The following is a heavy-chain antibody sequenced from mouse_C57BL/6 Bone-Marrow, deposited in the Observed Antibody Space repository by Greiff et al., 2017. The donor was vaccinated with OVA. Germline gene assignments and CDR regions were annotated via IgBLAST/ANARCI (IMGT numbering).Heavy chain of an antibody. V-gene: IGHV1-15*01. D-gene: IGHD2-4*01. CDR1: GYTFTDYE. CDR2: IDPETGGT. CDR3: TRRGNDDDADY. J-gene: IGHJ2*01. Sequence: QVQLQQSGAELVRPGASVTLSCKASGYTFTDYEMHWVKQTPVHGLEWIGAIDPETGGTAYNQKFKGKAILTADKSSSTAYMELRSLTSEDAAVYYCTRRGNDDDADYWGQGTTLTVSS.